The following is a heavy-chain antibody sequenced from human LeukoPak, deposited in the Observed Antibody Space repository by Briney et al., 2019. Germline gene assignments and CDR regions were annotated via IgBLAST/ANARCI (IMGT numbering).Heavy chain of an antibody. D-gene: IGHD3-22*01. CDR2: IYYSGST. V-gene: IGHV4-39*07. CDR3: ARVHSVVVITAYSAHRSEYFQH. Sequence: TSETLSLTCTVSGGSISSSSYYWGWIRQPPGKGLEWIGSIYYSGSTYYNPSLKSRVTISVDTSKNQFSLKLSSVTAADTAVYYCARVHSVVVITAYSAHRSEYFQHWGQGTLVTVSS. J-gene: IGHJ1*01. CDR1: GGSISSSSYY.